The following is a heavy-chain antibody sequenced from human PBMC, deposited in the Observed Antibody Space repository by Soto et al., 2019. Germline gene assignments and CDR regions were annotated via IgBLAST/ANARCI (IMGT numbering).Heavy chain of an antibody. CDR1: GGSISSYY. V-gene: IGHV4-59*12. D-gene: IGHD1-26*01. CDR2: IYYSGST. CDR3: ARPYGASSYYFDY. Sequence: SETLSLTCTVSGGSISSYYWSWIRQPPGKGLEWIGYIYYSGSTRYSPSFQGQVTISADKSISTAYLQWSSLKASDTAMYYCARPYGASSYYFDYWGQGTLVTVSS. J-gene: IGHJ4*02.